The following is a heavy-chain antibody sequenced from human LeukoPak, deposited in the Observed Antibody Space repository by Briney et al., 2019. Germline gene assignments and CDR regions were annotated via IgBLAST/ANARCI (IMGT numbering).Heavy chain of an antibody. Sequence: GGSLRLSCAASGFTVSSNYMSWVRQAPGKGLEWVSVIYSGGSTYYADSVKGRFTISRDSSKNTLYLQMNSLRAGDTAVYYCALTHRSVWYYFDSWGQGTLVTVSS. CDR3: ALTHRSVWYYFDS. D-gene: IGHD6-19*01. CDR2: IYSGGST. V-gene: IGHV3-53*01. J-gene: IGHJ4*02. CDR1: GFTVSSNY.